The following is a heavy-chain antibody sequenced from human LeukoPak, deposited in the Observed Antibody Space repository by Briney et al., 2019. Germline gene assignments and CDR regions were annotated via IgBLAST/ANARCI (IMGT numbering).Heavy chain of an antibody. CDR1: GYTFTSYD. CDR2: MNPNSGNT. J-gene: IGHJ6*03. CDR3: ARGLAIPPYYYYYMDV. Sequence: ASVKVSCKASGYTFTSYDINWVRQATGQGLEWMGWMNPNSGNTGYAQKFQGRVTITRNTSISTAYMELSSLRSEDTAVYYCARGLAIPPYYYYYMDVWGKGTTVTVSS. V-gene: IGHV1-8*03. D-gene: IGHD2-21*01.